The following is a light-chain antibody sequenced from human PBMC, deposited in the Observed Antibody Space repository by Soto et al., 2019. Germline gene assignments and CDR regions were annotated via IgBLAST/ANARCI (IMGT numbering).Light chain of an antibody. Sequence: DIQMTQSPSSLSASVGDRVTITCRASQVISNYLNWYHQRPGKAPKLLIYDASNLERRVPSRFNETRSGTHFNFAITSLQPEDVATYYCQQSDRLPITFGRGIRLEI. V-gene: IGKV1-33*01. J-gene: IGKJ5*01. CDR3: QQSDRLPIT. CDR1: QVISNY. CDR2: DAS.